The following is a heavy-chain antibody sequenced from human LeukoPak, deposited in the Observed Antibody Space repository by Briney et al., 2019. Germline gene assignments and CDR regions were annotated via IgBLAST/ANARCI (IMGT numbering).Heavy chain of an antibody. Sequence: PGGSLRLSCAPSGFTVSDNYMTWVRQAPGKGLDWVSAIYPDGRTYYADSVKGRLTISKDNSKNSLYLQIDGLRADDTAVYYCARAVVSRVVDYAIDVWGQGTMVAVSS. D-gene: IGHD2-15*01. V-gene: IGHV3-53*01. CDR1: GFTVSDNY. CDR3: ARAVVSRVVDYAIDV. CDR2: IYPDGRT. J-gene: IGHJ3*01.